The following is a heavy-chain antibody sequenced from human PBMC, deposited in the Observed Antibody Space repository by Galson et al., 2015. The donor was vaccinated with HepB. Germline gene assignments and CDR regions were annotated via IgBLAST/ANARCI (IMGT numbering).Heavy chain of an antibody. D-gene: IGHD2-2*01. V-gene: IGHV3-23*01. CDR2: ISGSGGTT. Sequence: SLRLSCAASGFTFSSYVMTWVRQAPGKGLESVSSISGSGGTTYYADSVKGRFSISRDNSKNTLDLQMDSLRVEDTAVYYCAKDRNVSSSSSYGMDVWGQGTTVTVSS. J-gene: IGHJ6*02. CDR3: AKDRNVSSSSSYGMDV. CDR1: GFTFSSYV.